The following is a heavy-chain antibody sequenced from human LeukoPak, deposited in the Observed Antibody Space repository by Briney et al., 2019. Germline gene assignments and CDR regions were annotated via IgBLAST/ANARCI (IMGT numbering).Heavy chain of an antibody. CDR3: ARDLTGTEGDY. Sequence: SVKVSCKASGGTFSSHAISWVRQAPGQGLEWMGGIIPIFGTANYAQKFQGRVTITADKSTSTAYMELSSLRSEDTAVYYCARDLTGTEGDYWGQGTLVTVSS. CDR1: GGTFSSHA. D-gene: IGHD1-1*01. V-gene: IGHV1-69*06. J-gene: IGHJ4*02. CDR2: IIPIFGTA.